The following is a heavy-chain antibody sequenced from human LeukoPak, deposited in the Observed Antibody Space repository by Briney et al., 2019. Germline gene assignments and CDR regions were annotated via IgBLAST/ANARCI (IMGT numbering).Heavy chain of an antibody. D-gene: IGHD5-24*01. CDR2: IYYSGST. J-gene: IGHJ4*02. Sequence: SETLSLTCTVSGGSISSYYWSWIRQPPGKGLEWIGYIYYSGSTNYNPSLKSRVTISVDTSKNQFSLKLSSVTAADTAMYYCASSRDGYNYWGHFDYWGQGTLATVSS. CDR1: GGSISSYY. CDR3: ASSRDGYNYWGHFDY. V-gene: IGHV4-59*01.